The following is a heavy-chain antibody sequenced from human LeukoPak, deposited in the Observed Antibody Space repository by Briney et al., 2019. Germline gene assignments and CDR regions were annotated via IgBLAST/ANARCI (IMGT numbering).Heavy chain of an antibody. CDR3: ARARQYYYDSSGYYEVFDY. J-gene: IGHJ4*02. V-gene: IGHV3-33*01. D-gene: IGHD3-22*01. Sequence: GGSLRLSCAASGFTFSSYGMHWVRQAPGKGLEWVAVIWYDGSNKYYADSVKGRFTISRDNSKNTLYLQMNSLRAEDTAVYYCARARQYYYDSSGYYEVFDYWGQGTLVTVSS. CDR1: GFTFSSYG. CDR2: IWYDGSNK.